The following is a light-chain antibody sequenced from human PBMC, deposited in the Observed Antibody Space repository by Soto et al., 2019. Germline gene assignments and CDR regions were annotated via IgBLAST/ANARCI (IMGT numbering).Light chain of an antibody. CDR2: DAS. CDR3: QQYDNLPLT. Sequence: DIQMTQSPGSLSASVGEGVTITCRASQDIKNYLNWYQQKSGKAPKLLIYDASDLETGVPSRFSGSGSGTDFTFTINSLQPEDIATYYCQQYDNLPLTFGGGTKVDIK. V-gene: IGKV1-33*01. CDR1: QDIKNY. J-gene: IGKJ4*01.